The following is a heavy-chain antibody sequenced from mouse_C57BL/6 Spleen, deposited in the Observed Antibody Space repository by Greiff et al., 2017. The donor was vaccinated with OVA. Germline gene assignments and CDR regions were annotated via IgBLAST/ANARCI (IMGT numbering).Heavy chain of an antibody. V-gene: IGHV8-12*01. CDR1: GFSLSTSGMG. J-gene: IGHJ3*01. CDR2: IYWDDDQ. Sequence: VMLVESGPGILQSSQTLSLTCSFSGFSLSTSGMGLSWIRQPSGKGLEWLAHIYWDDDQRYNPFLKSRPTISKDTSRTQVFLKITSVDTAETATYYGARSSYYGYSWFAYWGQGTLVTVSA. D-gene: IGHD2-9*01. CDR3: ARSSYYGYSWFAY.